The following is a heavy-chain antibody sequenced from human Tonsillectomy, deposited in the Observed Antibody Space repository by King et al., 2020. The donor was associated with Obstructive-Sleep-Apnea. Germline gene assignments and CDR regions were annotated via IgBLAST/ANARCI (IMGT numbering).Heavy chain of an antibody. D-gene: IGHD2/OR15-2a*01. CDR3: ARDDYFAYPYFVY. CDR1: GGSVSSSSYY. V-gene: IGHV4-61*01. CDR2: IYYTGRT. Sequence: PLQESGPGLVKPSETLSLTCTVSGGSVSSSSYYWSWIRPPPGKGLEWIGYIYYTGRTNYSPSLKSRVTISVDTSKNQFSLNLDSMTAADTSVYFCARDDYFAYPYFVYWGQGILVTVSS. J-gene: IGHJ4*02.